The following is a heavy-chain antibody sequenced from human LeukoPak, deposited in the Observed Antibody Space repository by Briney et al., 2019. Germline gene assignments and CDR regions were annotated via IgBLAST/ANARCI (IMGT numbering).Heavy chain of an antibody. CDR3: ARAPAYDIHFAI. CDR2: INHSGST. D-gene: IGHD3-9*01. CDR1: GGSFSGYY. J-gene: IGHJ3*02. Sequence: SETLSLTCAVYGGSFSGYYWSWIRQPPGKGLEWIGEINHSGSTNYNPSLKSRVTISVDTSKNQFSLKLSSVTAADTALYYCARAPAYDIHFAIWGQGTMVTVSS. V-gene: IGHV4-34*01.